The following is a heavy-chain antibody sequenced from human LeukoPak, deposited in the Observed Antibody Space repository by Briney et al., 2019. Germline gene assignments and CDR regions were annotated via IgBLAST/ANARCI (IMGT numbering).Heavy chain of an antibody. CDR3: ARDLAYSRLDY. Sequence: GGSLRLSCAVSGLTLSSSWMDWVRQAPGKGLEWVASINPDGNKKYSADSVKGRFTISRDNAENSLYLQMNSLRVEDTAFYYCARDLAYSRLDYWGQGMLVAVSS. V-gene: IGHV3-7*01. CDR2: INPDGNKK. D-gene: IGHD5-18*01. J-gene: IGHJ4*02. CDR1: GLTLSSSW.